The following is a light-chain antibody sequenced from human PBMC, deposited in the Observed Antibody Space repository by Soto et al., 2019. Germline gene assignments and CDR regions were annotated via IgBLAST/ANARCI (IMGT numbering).Light chain of an antibody. Sequence: EIVMTQSPATRSVSPGERATLSCRAIQTVSSNLAWYQHRPGQAPRLRIYGASTRATGIPARFSGSGSGTEFTLTISSLQSEDFAVYYCQQYSSWPPWTFGQGPKVEIK. CDR3: QQYSSWPPWT. CDR2: GAS. J-gene: IGKJ1*01. V-gene: IGKV3-15*01. CDR1: QTVSSN.